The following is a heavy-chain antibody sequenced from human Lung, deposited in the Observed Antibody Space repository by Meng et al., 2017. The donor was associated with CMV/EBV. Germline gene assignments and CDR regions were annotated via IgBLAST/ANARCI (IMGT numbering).Heavy chain of an antibody. Sequence: SAKVSCKASGGIFSSYTISWVRQAPGQGLEWMGRIIPILGIANYAQKFQGRVTITADKSTSTAYMELSSLRSEDTAVYYCAINIVVVPAADFHYYYYGMDVWGQGTTVTVSS. J-gene: IGHJ6*02. CDR1: GGIFSSYT. CDR2: IIPILGIA. V-gene: IGHV1-69*02. D-gene: IGHD2-2*01. CDR3: AINIVVVPAADFHYYYYGMDV.